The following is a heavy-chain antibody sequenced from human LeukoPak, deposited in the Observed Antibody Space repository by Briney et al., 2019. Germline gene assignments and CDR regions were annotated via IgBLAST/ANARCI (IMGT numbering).Heavy chain of an antibody. J-gene: IGHJ4*02. CDR1: GGSISSSSYY. V-gene: IGHV4-39*01. CDR2: IYYSGST. CDR3: ARSPTKRVPEDY. D-gene: IGHD2-2*01. Sequence: SETLSLTCTVSGGSISSSSYYWGWIRQPPGKGLEWIGSIYYSGSTYYNPSLKSRVTISVDTSKNQFSLKLSSVTAADTAVYYCARSPTKRVPEDYWGQGTLVTVSS.